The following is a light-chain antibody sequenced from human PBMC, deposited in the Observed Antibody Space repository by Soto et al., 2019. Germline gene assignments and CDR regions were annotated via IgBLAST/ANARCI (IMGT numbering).Light chain of an antibody. V-gene: IGLV2-23*01. CDR1: SSDVGSYNL. Sequence: QSVLTQPASVSGSPGQSITISCTGTSSDVGSYNLVSWYQQRPGKAPKLMISEGSQRPSGVSNRFSGSKSGNTASLTISGLQVDDEADYYCCSYAGDMTCVFGTGTKLTVL. J-gene: IGLJ1*01. CDR3: CSYAGDMTCV. CDR2: EGS.